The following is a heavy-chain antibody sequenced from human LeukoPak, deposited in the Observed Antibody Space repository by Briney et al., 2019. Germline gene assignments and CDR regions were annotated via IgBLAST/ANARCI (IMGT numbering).Heavy chain of an antibody. CDR3: ARDITVRGVIHPDY. Sequence: ASVKVSCKASGGTFSSYAISWVRQAPGQGLEWMGRIIPILGIANYAQKFQGRVTITADKSTSTAYMELSSLRSEDTAVYYCARDITVRGVIHPDYWGQGTLVTVSS. J-gene: IGHJ4*02. D-gene: IGHD3-10*01. CDR1: GGTFSSYA. CDR2: IIPILGIA. V-gene: IGHV1-69*04.